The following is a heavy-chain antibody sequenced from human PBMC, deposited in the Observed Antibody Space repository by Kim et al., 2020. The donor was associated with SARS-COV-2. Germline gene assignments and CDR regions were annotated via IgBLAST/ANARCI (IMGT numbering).Heavy chain of an antibody. CDR2: IIPIFGTA. CDR3: ASLRYGSGSYRYFDY. CDR1: GGTFSSYA. J-gene: IGHJ4*02. V-gene: IGHV1-69*13. Sequence: SVKVSCKASGGTFSSYAISWVRQAPGQGLEWMGGIIPIFGTANYAQKFQGRVTITADESTSTAYMELSSLRSEDTAVYYCASLRYGSGSYRYFDYCGQGTLVTVSS. D-gene: IGHD3-10*01.